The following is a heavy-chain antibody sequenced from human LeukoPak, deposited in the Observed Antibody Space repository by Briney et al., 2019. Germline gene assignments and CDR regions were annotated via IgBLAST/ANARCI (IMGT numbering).Heavy chain of an antibody. CDR2: LIGSSGSQ. CDR3: AKGAYDYIEIGYFDS. CDR1: GFTSSNYA. V-gene: IGHV3-23*01. J-gene: IGHJ4*02. D-gene: IGHD5-12*01. Sequence: GGFLRFSCAASGFTSSNYAMNWVRQAPGKGLEWVSVLIGSSGSQDYADSVKGRFTISRDNSKNTVFLQMNSLRAEDTAIYYCAKGAYDYIEIGYFDSWGQGTLVTVSS.